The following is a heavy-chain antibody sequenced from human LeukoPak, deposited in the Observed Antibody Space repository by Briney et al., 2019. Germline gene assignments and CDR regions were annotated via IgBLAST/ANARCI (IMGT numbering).Heavy chain of an antibody. Sequence: GGSLRLSCAASGFTFSSYAMSWVRQAPGKGLEWVSAISGSGGSTYYADSVKGRFAISRDNSKNTLYLQMNSLRAEDTAVYYCAKDPRQVRAAWFDPWGQGTLVTVSS. V-gene: IGHV3-23*01. CDR2: ISGSGGST. D-gene: IGHD4/OR15-4a*01. CDR3: AKDPRQVRAAWFDP. J-gene: IGHJ5*02. CDR1: GFTFSSYA.